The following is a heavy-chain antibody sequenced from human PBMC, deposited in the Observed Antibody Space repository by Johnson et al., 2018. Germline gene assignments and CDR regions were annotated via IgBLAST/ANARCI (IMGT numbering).Heavy chain of an antibody. Sequence: QVQLQESGPGLVKPSQTLSLTCTVSGGSISSPNHYWSWIRQHPGKGLEWIGYIYYSGKTYYNPSLKSRITISVDTSKNQFSLKLCSVTAAATAGYYCARDHAGSIVGGTGAFDIWGQGTVVTVSS. CDR3: ARDHAGSIVGGTGAFDI. D-gene: IGHD3-16*01. CDR1: GGSISSPNHY. V-gene: IGHV4-31*03. CDR2: IYYSGKT. J-gene: IGHJ3*02.